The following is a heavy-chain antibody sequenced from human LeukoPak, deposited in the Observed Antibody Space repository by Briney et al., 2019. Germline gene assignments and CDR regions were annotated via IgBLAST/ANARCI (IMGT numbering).Heavy chain of an antibody. J-gene: IGHJ4*02. CDR1: GYTFTSYG. CDR3: ARDYRGKLYTIFGVVIIPGGETYGGYDY. Sequence: ASVKVSCKASGYTFTSYGISWVRQAPGQGLEWMGWISAYNGNTNYAQKLQGRVTMTTDTSTSTVYMELSSLRSEDTAVFYCARDYRGKLYTIFGVVIIPGGETYGGYDYWGQGTLVTVSS. CDR2: ISAYNGNT. D-gene: IGHD3-3*01. V-gene: IGHV1-18*01.